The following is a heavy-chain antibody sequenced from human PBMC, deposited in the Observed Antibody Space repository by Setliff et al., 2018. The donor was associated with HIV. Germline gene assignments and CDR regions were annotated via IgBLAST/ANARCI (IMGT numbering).Heavy chain of an antibody. J-gene: IGHJ4*02. Sequence: GGSLRLSCAASGFTFSTYSMNWVRQAPGKGLEWVSFIRYDGSNKKYADSVKGRFTISRDNSKNTLFLQMNSLRAEDTAVYYCARDLPIYDTSGSLDYWGQGALVTVSS. CDR2: IRYDGSNK. CDR3: ARDLPIYDTSGSLDY. CDR1: GFTFSTYS. D-gene: IGHD3-22*01. V-gene: IGHV3-30*02.